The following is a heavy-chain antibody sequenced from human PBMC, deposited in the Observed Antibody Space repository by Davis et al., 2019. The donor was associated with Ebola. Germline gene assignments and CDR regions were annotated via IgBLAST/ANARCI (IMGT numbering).Heavy chain of an antibody. Sequence: SETLSLTCTVSGGSISSHYWSWIRQPPGKGPEWIGYIYYIGNTDYNPSLKSRATISIDTSRNQFSLRLSSVTAADTAVYYCARTDYTRYFDYWGQGTVVTVSS. D-gene: IGHD3-16*01. CDR1: GGSISSHY. J-gene: IGHJ4*02. V-gene: IGHV4-59*08. CDR3: ARTDYTRYFDY. CDR2: IYYIGNT.